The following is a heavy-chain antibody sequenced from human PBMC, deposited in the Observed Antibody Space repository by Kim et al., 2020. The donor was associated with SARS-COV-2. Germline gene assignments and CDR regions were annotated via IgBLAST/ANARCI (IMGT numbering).Heavy chain of an antibody. CDR3: ARVADYDVYYFDY. V-gene: IGHV4-31*02. J-gene: IGHJ4*02. Sequence: DYNPSLKRRVSISLDRSQNQFSLNLTSVTAADTAVYYCARVADYDVYYFDYWGRGTLVTVSS. D-gene: IGHD3-22*01.